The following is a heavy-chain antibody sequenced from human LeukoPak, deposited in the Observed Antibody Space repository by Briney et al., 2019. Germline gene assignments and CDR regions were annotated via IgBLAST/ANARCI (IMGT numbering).Heavy chain of an antibody. CDR2: VNPSGDST. V-gene: IGHV1-46*01. CDR1: GYTFSNYN. J-gene: IGHJ3*02. CDR3: AGVRDGYNDAYDI. Sequence: ASVKVSCKVSGYTFSNYNIHWLRQAPGQGLEWMGIVNPSGDSTNYAQNLQGRVTMTGDTSTSTVYMELSSLRSEDTAVYYCAGVRDGYNDAYDIWGQGTMVTVTS. D-gene: IGHD5-24*01.